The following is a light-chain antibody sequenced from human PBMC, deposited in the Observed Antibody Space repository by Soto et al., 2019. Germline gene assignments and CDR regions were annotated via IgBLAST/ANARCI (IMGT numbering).Light chain of an antibody. CDR3: QQFNSRPRT. CDR2: GAS. J-gene: IGKJ1*01. V-gene: IGKV3-15*01. CDR1: QSVSGN. Sequence: IEMTQSPATVSGSPGERVTLSCRASQSVSGNVAWYHQKPGQPPRLLVYGASTTATDIPARFFGSGSETDFTLTITRLQSEDFGIYYCQQFNSRPRTFGQGTKVEIK.